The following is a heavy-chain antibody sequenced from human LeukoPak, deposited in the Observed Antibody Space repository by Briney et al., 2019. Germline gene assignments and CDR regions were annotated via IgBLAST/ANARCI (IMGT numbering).Heavy chain of an antibody. CDR3: ARADILIVGHDALDI. CDR1: GYTFTSYY. CDR2: INPSGGST. V-gene: IGHV1-46*01. D-gene: IGHD3-22*01. Sequence: GASVKVSCKASGYTFTSYYMHWVRQAPGQGLEWMGIINPSGGSTSYAQKFQGRVTMTRDTSTSTVYMELSSLGSEDTAVYYCARADILIVGHDALDIWGQGTMVTVSS. J-gene: IGHJ3*02.